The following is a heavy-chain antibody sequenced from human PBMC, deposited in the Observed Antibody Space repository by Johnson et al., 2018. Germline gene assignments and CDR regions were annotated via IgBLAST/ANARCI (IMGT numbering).Heavy chain of an antibody. CDR1: GFSFSSYA. V-gene: IGHV3-30-3*01. CDR2: FSDEATSP. CDR3: ARGNSRGYYGGLDPLDP. J-gene: IGHJ3*01. D-gene: IGHD3-22*01. Sequence: VQLVETGGGVVEPGRSLRLSCAASGFSFSSYAMHWARPAPGRGLGGGTLFSDEATSPGKADSVKGRFTFSRDNAKNTLYLQMKSLRVWDQAVYYCARGNSRGYYGGLDPLDPWGQGTKVTVS.